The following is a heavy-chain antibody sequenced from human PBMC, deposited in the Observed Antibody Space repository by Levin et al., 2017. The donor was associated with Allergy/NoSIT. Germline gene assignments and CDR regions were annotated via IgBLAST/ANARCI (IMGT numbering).Heavy chain of an antibody. J-gene: IGHJ5*02. CDR1: GFTFSSYS. CDR2: ISSSSSYI. D-gene: IGHD2-15*01. Sequence: GGSLRLSCAASGFTFSSYSMNWVRQAPGKGLEWVSSISSSSSYIYYADSVKGRFTISGDNAKNSLYLQMNSLRAEDTAVYYCARSQLGYCSGGSCYNWFDPWGQGTLVTVSS. V-gene: IGHV3-21*01. CDR3: ARSQLGYCSGGSCYNWFDP.